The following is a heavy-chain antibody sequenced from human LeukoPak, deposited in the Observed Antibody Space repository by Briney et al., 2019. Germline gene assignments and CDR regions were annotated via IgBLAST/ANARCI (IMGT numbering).Heavy chain of an antibody. Sequence: SETLSLTCTVSGGSISSYYWSWIRQPPGKGLGWIGYIYYSGSTNYNPSLKSRVTISVDTSKNQFSLKLSSVTAADTAVYYCAGGEWLSYFDYWGQGTLVTVSS. V-gene: IGHV4-59*01. J-gene: IGHJ4*02. CDR2: IYYSGST. CDR3: AGGEWLSYFDY. D-gene: IGHD3-3*01. CDR1: GGSISSYY.